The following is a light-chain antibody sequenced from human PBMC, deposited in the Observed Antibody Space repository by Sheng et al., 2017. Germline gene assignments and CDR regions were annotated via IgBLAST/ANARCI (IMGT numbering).Light chain of an antibody. CDR3: SSYTSTRIQV. CDR1: SSDVGGYDS. Sequence: QSALTQPASVSGSPGQSITISCTGTSSDVGGYDSVFWYQQHPGKAPKLIIYDVSNRPSGVSNLFSGSKSGNTASLTIFGLQAEDEADYYCSSYTSTRIQVFGTGTTVTV. CDR2: DVS. V-gene: IGLV2-14*01. J-gene: IGLJ1*01.